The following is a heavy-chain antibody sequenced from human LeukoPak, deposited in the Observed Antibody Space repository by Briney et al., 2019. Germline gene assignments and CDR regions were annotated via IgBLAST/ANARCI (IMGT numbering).Heavy chain of an antibody. V-gene: IGHV3-23*01. CDR1: GFTFSSYA. CDR2: ISGSGGST. D-gene: IGHD5-18*01. CDR3: AKYGYSYGGNYYGLDV. J-gene: IGHJ6*02. Sequence: GGSLRLSCAASGFTFSSYAMSWFRQAPGKGLEWVSAISGSGGSTYYADSVKGRFTISRDNSKNTLYLQMNSLRAEDTAVYYCAKYGYSYGGNYYGLDVWGQGTTVTVSS.